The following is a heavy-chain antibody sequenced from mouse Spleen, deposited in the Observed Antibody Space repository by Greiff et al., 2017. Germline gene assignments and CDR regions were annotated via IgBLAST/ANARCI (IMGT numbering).Heavy chain of an antibody. J-gene: IGHJ3*01. Sequence: VQLQQSGPELVKPGASVKIPCKASGYTFTDYNMDWVKQSHGKSLEWIGDINPNNGGTIYNQKFKGKATLTVDKSSSTAYMELRSLTSEDTAVYYCARELSGFAYWGQGTLVTVSA. CDR3: ARELSGFAY. CDR1: GYTFTDYN. CDR2: INPNNGGT. V-gene: IGHV1-18*01. D-gene: IGHD3-2*02.